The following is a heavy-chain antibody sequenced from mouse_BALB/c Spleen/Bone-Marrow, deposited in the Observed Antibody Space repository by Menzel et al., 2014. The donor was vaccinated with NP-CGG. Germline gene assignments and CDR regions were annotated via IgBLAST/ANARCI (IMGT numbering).Heavy chain of an antibody. CDR2: IYPGDGSS. V-gene: IGHV1S56*01. Sequence: VQLQQSGPELVKPGALVKISCKASGYTFTSYDINWVKQRPGQGLEWIGWIYPGDGSSKYNGKFKGKATLTADKSSSTAYMQLSSLTSENSAVYFCACSGDRSGYGFAYWGQGTLVTVSA. CDR1: GYTFTSYD. D-gene: IGHD3-2*01. J-gene: IGHJ3*01. CDR3: ACSGDRSGYGFAY.